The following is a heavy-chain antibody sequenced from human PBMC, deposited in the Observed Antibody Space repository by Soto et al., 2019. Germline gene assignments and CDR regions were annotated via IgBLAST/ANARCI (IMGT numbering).Heavy chain of an antibody. J-gene: IGHJ6*03. CDR2: ISSSSSYI. D-gene: IGHD3-9*01. Sequence: EVQLVESGGGVVKPGGSLRLSCAASGFTFSSYSMNWVRQAPGKGLEWVSSISSSSSYIYYADSVKGRFTISRDNAKNSLYRQMNSLRAEDTAVYYCARASGVLRYFDWYQYEPYYYMHVWGKGTTVTVSS. CDR3: ARASGVLRYFDWYQYEPYYYMHV. V-gene: IGHV3-21*01. CDR1: GFTFSSYS.